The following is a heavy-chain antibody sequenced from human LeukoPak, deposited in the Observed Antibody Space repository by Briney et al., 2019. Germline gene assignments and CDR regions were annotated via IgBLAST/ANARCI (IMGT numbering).Heavy chain of an antibody. J-gene: IGHJ6*03. CDR1: GSSFTSYW. V-gene: IGHV5-51*01. CDR3: ARVAAEVVGVPGAIGFGWLRRDYYYMDV. Sequence: GGSLQISCQGSGSSFTSYWIGGVRQLPGKGLEWMGIIYPGDSDTIYSPSCQGQVTMSVDKSISTAYLQWSSLKASDTAMYYCARVAAEVVGVPGAIGFGWLRRDYYYMDVWGKGTTVTISS. CDR2: IYPGDSDT. D-gene: IGHD2-2*02.